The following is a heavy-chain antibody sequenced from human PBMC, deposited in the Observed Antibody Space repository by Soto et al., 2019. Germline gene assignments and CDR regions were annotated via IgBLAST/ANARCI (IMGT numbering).Heavy chain of an antibody. V-gene: IGHV3-21*01. D-gene: IGHD3-22*01. Sequence: EVQLVESGGGLVKPGGSLRLSCAASGFTFSSYSMNWVRQAPGKGLEWVSSISSSSSYIYYADSVNGRFTISRDNAKNSLYLQMNSLRAEDTAVYYCARPNYYYDSSGYYGYWGQGTLVTVSS. CDR1: GFTFSSYS. CDR2: ISSSSSYI. J-gene: IGHJ4*02. CDR3: ARPNYYYDSSGYYGY.